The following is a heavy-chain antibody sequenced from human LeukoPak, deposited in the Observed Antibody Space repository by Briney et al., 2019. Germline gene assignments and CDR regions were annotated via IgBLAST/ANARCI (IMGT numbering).Heavy chain of an antibody. V-gene: IGHV4-34*01. CDR1: GGSFSGYY. J-gene: IGHJ6*04. CDR2: INHSGST. D-gene: IGHD2-2*01. Sequence: PSETLSLTCAVYGGSFSGYYWSWIRQPPGKGLEWIGEINHSGSTNYNPSLKSRVTISVDTSKNQFSLKLGSVTAADTAVYYCARGLGKVVVVPAAMMDVWGKGTTVTVSS. CDR3: ARGLGKVVVVPAAMMDV.